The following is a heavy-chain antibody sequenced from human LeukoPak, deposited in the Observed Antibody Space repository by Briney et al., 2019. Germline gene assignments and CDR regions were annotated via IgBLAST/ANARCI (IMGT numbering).Heavy chain of an antibody. CDR2: ILPGGSA. CDR3: AKGSGLGSYDF. D-gene: IGHD1-26*01. Sequence: GGSLRLFCAASGLTYSSHSIPWVPQASGKGLEWVSGILPGGSAYYADPVKGRFTISRDNSKNTLYLQLTSLRSEDTAVYYCAKGSGLGSYDFWGQGTLVTVSS. V-gene: IGHV3-23*01. CDR1: GLTYSSHS. J-gene: IGHJ4*02.